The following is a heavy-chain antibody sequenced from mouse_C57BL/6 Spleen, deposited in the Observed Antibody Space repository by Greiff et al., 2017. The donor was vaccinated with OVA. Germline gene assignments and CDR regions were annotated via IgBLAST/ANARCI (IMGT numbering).Heavy chain of an antibody. V-gene: IGHV1-52*01. CDR2: IDPSDSET. CDR3: ARWPYGYGGYFDV. Sequence: QVQLQQPGAELVRPGSSVKLSCKASGYTFTSYWMHWVKQRPIQGLEWIGNIDPSDSETHYNQKFKDKATLTVDKSSSTAYMQLSSLTSEDSAVYYCARWPYGYGGYFDVWGTGTTVTVSS. CDR1: GYTFTSYW. D-gene: IGHD2-2*01. J-gene: IGHJ1*03.